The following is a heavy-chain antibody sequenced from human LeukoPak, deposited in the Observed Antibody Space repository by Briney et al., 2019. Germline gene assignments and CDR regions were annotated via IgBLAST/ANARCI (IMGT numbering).Heavy chain of an antibody. CDR1: GFTFSNNA. Sequence: GGSMRLSCAASGFTFSNNAMSWVRQAPGKGLEWVSATSTSGGSAYYADSVKGRFTISRDNSKNTLYLQMDSLRADDTAVYYCARYSGSYYYPPAWDLWGQGTLVTVSS. J-gene: IGHJ4*02. CDR3: ARYSGSYYYPPAWDL. D-gene: IGHD1-26*01. CDR2: TSTSGGSA. V-gene: IGHV3-23*01.